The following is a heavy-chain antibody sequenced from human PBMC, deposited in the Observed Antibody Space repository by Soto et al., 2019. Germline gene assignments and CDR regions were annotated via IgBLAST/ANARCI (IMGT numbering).Heavy chain of an antibody. CDR2: IYSGGST. J-gene: IGHJ1*01. V-gene: IGHV3-66*01. CDR1: GFTVSSNY. D-gene: IGHD6-19*01. Sequence: EVQLVESGGGLVQPGGSLRLFCAASGFTVSSNYMSWVRQAPGKGLEWVSVIYSGGSTYYADSVKGRFTISRDNSTNTLYLQMNSLRAEDSAVYYCARDRIAVAGNPEYFQHWGQGTLVTVSS. CDR3: ARDRIAVAGNPEYFQH.